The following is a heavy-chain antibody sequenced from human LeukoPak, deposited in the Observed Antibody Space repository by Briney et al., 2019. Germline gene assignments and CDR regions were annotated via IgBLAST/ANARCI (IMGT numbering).Heavy chain of an antibody. CDR3: ARSSGQEDWFDP. D-gene: IGHD6-6*01. CDR1: GYTFTSYD. V-gene: IGHV1-8*01. J-gene: IGHJ5*02. CDR2: MNPNSGNT. Sequence: GASVKVSCKASGYTFTSYDINWVRQATGQGLEWMGWMNPNSGNTGYAQKFQGKVTMTRNTSISTAYMELSSLRSGDTAVYYCARSSGQEDWFDPWGQGTLVTVSS.